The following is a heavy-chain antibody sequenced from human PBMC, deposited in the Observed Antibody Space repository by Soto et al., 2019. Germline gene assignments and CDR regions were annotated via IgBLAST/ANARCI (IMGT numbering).Heavy chain of an antibody. CDR3: AKGTLVGATPTYYFDY. CDR2: ISGSGGST. Sequence: EVQLLESGGGLVQPGGSLRLSCAASGFTFSSYAMSWVRQAPGKGLEWVSAISGSGGSTYYADSVKGRFTISRDNSKNTLYLQMNSLRAEDTAVYYCAKGTLVGATPTYYFDYWGQGTLVTVSS. D-gene: IGHD1-26*01. J-gene: IGHJ4*02. CDR1: GFTFSSYA. V-gene: IGHV3-23*01.